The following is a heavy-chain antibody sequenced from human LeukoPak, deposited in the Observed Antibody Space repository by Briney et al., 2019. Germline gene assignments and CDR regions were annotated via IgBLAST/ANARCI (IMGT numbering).Heavy chain of an antibody. CDR2: ISGSGGST. CDR3: AKGDIAVARTSFNY. CDR1: GFTFSSYT. V-gene: IGHV3-23*01. D-gene: IGHD6-19*01. Sequence: GGSLRLSCVASGFTFSSYTMNWVRQAPGKGLEWVSAISGSGGSTYYADSVKGRFTISRDNSKNTLYLQMNSLRAEDTAVYYCAKGDIAVARTSFNYWGQGTLVTVSS. J-gene: IGHJ4*02.